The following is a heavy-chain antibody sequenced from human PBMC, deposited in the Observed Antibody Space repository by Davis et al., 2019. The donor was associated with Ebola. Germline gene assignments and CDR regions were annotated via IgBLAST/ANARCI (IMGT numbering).Heavy chain of an antibody. CDR1: GYSFTTHW. D-gene: IGHD3-22*01. CDR3: ARRDSSGYFYSDY. J-gene: IGHJ4*02. V-gene: IGHV5-51*01. CDR2: IYPGDSDT. Sequence: KVSCKGSGYSFTTHWIGWVRQMPGKGLEWMGIIYPGDSDTRYSPSFQGQVTVSADKSISTAYLQWSTLKASDTAMYYCARRDSSGYFYSDYWGQGTLVTVSS.